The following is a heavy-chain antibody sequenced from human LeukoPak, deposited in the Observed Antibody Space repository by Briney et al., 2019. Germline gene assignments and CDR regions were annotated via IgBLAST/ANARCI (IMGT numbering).Heavy chain of an antibody. CDR3: ARAWFGEWRGGVIDP. V-gene: IGHV4-4*07. D-gene: IGHD3-10*01. CDR1: GASISSYC. Sequence: SETLSLTCTVSGASISSYCWSWIRQPAGKGLEWVGRICPGGSTNYNPSLKSRVTISVDTSKNQFSLKLSSVTAADTAVYYCARAWFGEWRGGVIDPWGQGTLVTVSS. CDR2: ICPGGST. J-gene: IGHJ5*02.